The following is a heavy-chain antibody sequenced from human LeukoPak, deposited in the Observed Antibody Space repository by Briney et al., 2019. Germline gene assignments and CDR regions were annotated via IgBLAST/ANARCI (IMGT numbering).Heavy chain of an antibody. CDR2: INPSGGST. CDR1: GYTFTSYY. Sequence: GASVKVSCKASGYTFTSYYMHWVRQAPGQGLEWMGIINPSGGSTSYAQKFQGRVTMTRDTSTSTVYMELSSLRSEDTAVYYCARDWQMYYYDSSGYSFDYWGQGTLVTVSS. CDR3: ARDWQMYYYDSSGYSFDY. J-gene: IGHJ4*02. D-gene: IGHD3-22*01. V-gene: IGHV1-46*01.